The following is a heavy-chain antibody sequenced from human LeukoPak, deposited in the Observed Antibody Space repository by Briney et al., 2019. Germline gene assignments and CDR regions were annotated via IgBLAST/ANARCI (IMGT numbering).Heavy chain of an antibody. Sequence: SETLSLTCAVYGGSFSGYYWSWIRQPPGKGLEWIGEINHSGSTNSNPSLKSRVTISVDTSKNQFSLKLSSVTAADTAVYYCARGCFDWLLSEWFDPWGQGTLVTVSS. V-gene: IGHV4-34*01. D-gene: IGHD3-9*01. CDR1: GGSFSGYY. CDR2: INHSGST. CDR3: ARGCFDWLLSEWFDP. J-gene: IGHJ5*02.